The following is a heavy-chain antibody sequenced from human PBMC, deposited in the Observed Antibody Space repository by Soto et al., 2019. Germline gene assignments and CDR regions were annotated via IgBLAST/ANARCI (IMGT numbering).Heavy chain of an antibody. CDR3: AKASGGGWPYYFDS. CDR2: IRSNTAII. V-gene: IGHV3-23*01. CDR1: GFSFNPYV. D-gene: IGHD2-15*01. Sequence: EVHLLESGGGLVQPGGSLRLSCVASGFSFNPYVMAWVRQAPGKGLEWVSAIRSNTAIIYYPDSMRGRFTISRVNSENTIFLQMNSLRVEDSAVYFCAKASGGGWPYYFDSWGQGTLVTVSS. J-gene: IGHJ4*02.